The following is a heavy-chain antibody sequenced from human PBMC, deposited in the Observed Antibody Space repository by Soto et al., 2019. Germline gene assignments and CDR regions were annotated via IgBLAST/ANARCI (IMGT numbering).Heavy chain of an antibody. CDR3: ARTHCSGGSCYPAFDY. CDR2: IYHSGST. D-gene: IGHD2-15*01. CDR1: GGSISSGGYS. V-gene: IGHV4-30-2*01. Sequence: QLQLQESGSGLVKPSQTLSLTCAVSGGSISSGGYSWSWIRQPPGKVLEWIGYIYHSGSTYYNPSRNGRFTMSVDRSKNQFSLKLSSVTAADTAVYYCARTHCSGGSCYPAFDYWGQGTLVTVSS. J-gene: IGHJ4*02.